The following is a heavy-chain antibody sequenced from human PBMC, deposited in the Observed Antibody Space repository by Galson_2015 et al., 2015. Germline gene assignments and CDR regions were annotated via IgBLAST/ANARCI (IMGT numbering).Heavy chain of an antibody. V-gene: IGHV1-2*06. J-gene: IGHJ4*02. Sequence: SVKVSCKASGYTFTGYYMHWVRQAPGQGLEWMGRINPNRGGKNYAQKFQGRFTMTRDTTISTAYMELSRLRSDDTAVYYCARNGYFDWLFIDYWGQGTLVTVSS. CDR3: ARNGYFDWLFIDY. CDR2: INPNRGGK. D-gene: IGHD3-9*01. CDR1: GYTFTGYY.